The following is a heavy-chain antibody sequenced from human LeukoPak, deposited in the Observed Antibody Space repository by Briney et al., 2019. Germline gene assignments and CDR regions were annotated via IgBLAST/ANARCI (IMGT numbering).Heavy chain of an antibody. Sequence: GGSLRLSCAASGFSFSTSTMNWVRQAPGKGLEWVSLIYSDGSTYYADSVKGRFTISRDNSKNTLYLQMNSLRAEDTAVYYCARHQVTYRSTWYRYLDLWGRGTLVTVSS. CDR2: IYSDGST. J-gene: IGHJ2*01. CDR3: ARHQVTYRSTWYRYLDL. D-gene: IGHD6-13*01. V-gene: IGHV3-66*04. CDR1: GFSFSTST.